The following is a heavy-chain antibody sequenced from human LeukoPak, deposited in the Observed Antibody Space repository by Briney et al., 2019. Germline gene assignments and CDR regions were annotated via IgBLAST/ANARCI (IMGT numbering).Heavy chain of an antibody. CDR2: ISYDGSNK. D-gene: IGHD2-21*01. V-gene: IGHV3-30-3*01. J-gene: IGHJ4*02. CDR3: AGDCPRGGDCYLPDY. Sequence: GGSLRLSCAASGFTFSSYAMHWVRQAPGKGLEWVAVISYDGSNKYYADSVKGRFTISRDNSKNTLYLQMNSLRAEDTAVYYCAGDCPRGGDCYLPDYWGQGTLVTVSS. CDR1: GFTFSSYA.